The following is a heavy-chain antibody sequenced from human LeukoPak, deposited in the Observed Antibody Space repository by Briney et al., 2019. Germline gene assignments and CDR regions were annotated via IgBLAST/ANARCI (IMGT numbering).Heavy chain of an antibody. Sequence: ASAKVSCKVSGYTLTELSMHWVRQAPGKGLEWMGGFDPEDGETIYAQKFQGRVTMTEDTSTDTAYMELSSLRSEDTAVYYCATDPGIAVAGDYWGQGTLVTVSS. CDR1: GYTLTELS. J-gene: IGHJ4*02. D-gene: IGHD6-19*01. V-gene: IGHV1-24*01. CDR2: FDPEDGET. CDR3: ATDPGIAVAGDY.